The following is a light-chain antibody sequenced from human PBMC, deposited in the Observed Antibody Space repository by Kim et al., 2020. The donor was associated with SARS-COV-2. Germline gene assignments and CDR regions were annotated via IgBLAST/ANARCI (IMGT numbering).Light chain of an antibody. CDR1: NIGSKN. J-gene: IGLJ3*02. Sequence: SYELTQPLSVSVALGQTARITCGGNNIGSKNVHWYQQKPGQAPVLVIYRDSNRPSGIPERFSGSNSGNTATLTISRAQAGAEADYYCQVWDSSPGVFGGG. CDR3: QVWDSSPGV. V-gene: IGLV3-9*01. CDR2: RDS.